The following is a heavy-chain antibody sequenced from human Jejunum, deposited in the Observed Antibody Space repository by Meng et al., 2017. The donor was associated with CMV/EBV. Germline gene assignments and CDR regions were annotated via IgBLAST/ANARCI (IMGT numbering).Heavy chain of an antibody. J-gene: IGHJ5*02. CDR2: IIPILGIA. D-gene: IGHD3-10*01. CDR3: EREFFLRWFGNILQNWFDP. CDR1: FNDSA. V-gene: IGHV1-69*10. Sequence: FNDSAISCVRQAPGQGREWMGGIIPILGIANYGRQFQARVNITADKSTSTVYMELSCLRSEDTATYYCEREFFLRWFGNILQNWFDPWGQGTLVTVSS.